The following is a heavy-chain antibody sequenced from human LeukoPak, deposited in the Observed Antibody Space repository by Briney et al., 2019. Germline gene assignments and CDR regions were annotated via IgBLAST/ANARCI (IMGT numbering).Heavy chain of an antibody. CDR3: ARLAYCSNDVCYSNYYYSMDV. D-gene: IGHD2-8*01. CDR1: GSTFSSYW. J-gene: IGHJ6*03. Sequence: GESRKISCKGSGSTFSSYWIGWVRQMPGKGLEWMGIIYPDDSDTRYSPSFQGQVTISADKSISTAYLQWSSLKASDTAMYYCARLAYCSNDVCYSNYYYSMDVWGKGTTVTVSS. CDR2: IYPDDSDT. V-gene: IGHV5-51*01.